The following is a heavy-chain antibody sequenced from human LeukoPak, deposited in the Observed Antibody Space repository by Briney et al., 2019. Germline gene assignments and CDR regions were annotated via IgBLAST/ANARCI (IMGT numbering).Heavy chain of an antibody. Sequence: GGSLRLSCAVSGFRSEMYAMSWVRQAPGKGPEWVSIISGSGGNTIYADSVKGRFTISRDNSKNTLYLQMNSLRAEDTGLYYCARGHGENRGGDCYSRVLDFWGQGTLVTVSS. J-gene: IGHJ4*02. CDR3: ARGHGENRGGDCYSRVLDF. V-gene: IGHV3-23*01. CDR2: ISGSGGNT. D-gene: IGHD2-21*02. CDR1: GFRSEMYA.